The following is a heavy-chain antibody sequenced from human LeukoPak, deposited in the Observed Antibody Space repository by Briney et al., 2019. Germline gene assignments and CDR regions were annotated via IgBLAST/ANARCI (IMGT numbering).Heavy chain of an antibody. V-gene: IGHV1-3*04. CDR2: INTGNGNT. D-gene: IGHD2-2*01. J-gene: IGHJ4*02. CDR1: GYTFTSYA. CDR3: ARDRSTSFYHFDY. Sequence: ASVKVSCKASGYTFTSYAMHWVRQAPGQRLEWMGWINTGNGNTKYVQKFQGRVTITRDTSASTAYMELSSLRSEDTAVYFCARDRSTSFYHFDYWGQGSLVTVSS.